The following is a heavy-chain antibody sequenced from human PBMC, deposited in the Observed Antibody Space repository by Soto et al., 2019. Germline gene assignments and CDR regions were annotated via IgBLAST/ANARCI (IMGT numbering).Heavy chain of an antibody. CDR1: GGSFSGYY. CDR3: ARGGGGATDFDY. J-gene: IGHJ4*02. Sequence: SETLSLTCAVYGGSFSGYYWSWIRQPPGKGLEWIGEINHSGSTNYNPSLKSRVTISVATSKNQFSLKLISVTAADTAVYYCARGGGGATDFDYWGQGTLVTVSS. D-gene: IGHD1-26*01. CDR2: INHSGST. V-gene: IGHV4-34*01.